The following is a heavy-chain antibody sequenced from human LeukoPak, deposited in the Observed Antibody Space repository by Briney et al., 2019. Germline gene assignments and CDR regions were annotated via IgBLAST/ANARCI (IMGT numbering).Heavy chain of an antibody. Sequence: PGGSLRLSCAASGFTFSSYSMNWVRQAPGKGLVWVSHINTDGSGTTYADSVKGRFTISRDNAKNTLYLQMNSLRAEDTAVYYCARGIGATGTVYWGQGTLVTVSS. CDR1: GFTFSSYS. V-gene: IGHV3-74*01. D-gene: IGHD6-13*01. CDR3: ARGIGATGTVY. J-gene: IGHJ4*02. CDR2: INTDGSGT.